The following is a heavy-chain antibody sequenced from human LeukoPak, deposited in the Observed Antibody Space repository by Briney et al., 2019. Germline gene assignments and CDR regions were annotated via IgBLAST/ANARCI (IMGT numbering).Heavy chain of an antibody. CDR2: INPNSGGT. CDR1: GYTSTGYY. CDR3: ARSIVGATADY. V-gene: IGHV1-2*02. Sequence: GASVKVSCKASGYTSTGYYMHWVRQAPGQGLEWMGWINPNSGGTNYAQKFQGRVTMTRDTSISTAHMELSRLRSDDTAVYYCARSIVGATADYWGQGTLVTVSS. D-gene: IGHD1-26*01. J-gene: IGHJ4*02.